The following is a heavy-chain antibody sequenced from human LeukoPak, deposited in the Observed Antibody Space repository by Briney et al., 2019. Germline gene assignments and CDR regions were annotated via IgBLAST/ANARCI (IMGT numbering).Heavy chain of an antibody. V-gene: IGHV4-39*01. CDR1: GGSISSSSYY. Sequence: SETLSLTCTVSGGSISSSSYYWGWIRQPPGKGLEWLGSIYYSGSTYYNPSLKSRVTISVDTSKNQFSLKLSSVTAADTAVYYCARHSREMATILDYWGQGTLVTVSS. CDR2: IYYSGST. J-gene: IGHJ4*02. D-gene: IGHD5-24*01. CDR3: ARHSREMATILDY.